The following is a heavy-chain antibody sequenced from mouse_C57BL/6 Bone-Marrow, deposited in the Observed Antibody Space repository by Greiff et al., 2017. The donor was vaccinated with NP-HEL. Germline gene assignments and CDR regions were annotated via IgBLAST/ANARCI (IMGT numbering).Heavy chain of an antibody. CDR2: IYPRSGNT. J-gene: IGHJ3*01. CDR3: AREGRLAWFAY. Sequence: VKVVESGAELARPGASVKLSCKASGYTFTSYGISWVKQRTGQGLEWIGEIYPRSGNTYYNEKFKGKATLTADKSSSTAYMELSSLTSEDSAVYFCAREGRLAWFAYWGQGTLVTVSA. V-gene: IGHV1-81*01. D-gene: IGHD3-3*01. CDR1: GYTFTSYG.